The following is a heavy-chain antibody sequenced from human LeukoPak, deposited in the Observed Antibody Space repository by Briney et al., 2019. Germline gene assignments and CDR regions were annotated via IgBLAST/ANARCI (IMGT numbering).Heavy chain of an antibody. CDR3: ARQPGIAVAGTPLPFGY. Sequence: GGSLRLSCAASGFTFSSYWMSWVRQAPGKGLEWVANIKQDGSEKYYVDSVKGRFTISRDNAKNSLYLQMNSLRAEDTAVYYCARQPGIAVAGTPLPFGYWGQGTLVTVSS. CDR1: GFTFSSYW. CDR2: IKQDGSEK. J-gene: IGHJ4*02. V-gene: IGHV3-7*01. D-gene: IGHD6-19*01.